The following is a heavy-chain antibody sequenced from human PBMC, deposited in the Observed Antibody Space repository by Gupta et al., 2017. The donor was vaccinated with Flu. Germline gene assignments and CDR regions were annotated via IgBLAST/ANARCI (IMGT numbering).Heavy chain of an antibody. Sequence: QVQLQQWGAGLLKPSETLSLTCAVSGGSFRGYYWSWLRQPPGKGLEWIGEINHGGGTTYNPSLKGRVTISMDTSKRQFSLNLSSVTAADTAVYFCATTPGTNYYYYYMDVWGKGTTVTVSS. V-gene: IGHV4-34*01. CDR3: ATTPGTNYYYYYMDV. CDR1: GGSFRGYY. CDR2: INHGGGT. J-gene: IGHJ6*03.